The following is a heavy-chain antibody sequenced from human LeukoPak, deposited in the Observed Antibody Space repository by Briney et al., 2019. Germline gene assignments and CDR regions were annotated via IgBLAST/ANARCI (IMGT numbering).Heavy chain of an antibody. CDR2: IRYDGSNK. D-gene: IGHD3-10*01. J-gene: IGHJ4*02. Sequence: PGGSLRLSCAASGFTFSSYGMHWVRQAPGKGLEWVAFIRYDGSNKYYADSVKGRFTISRDNSKNTLYLQMNSLRAEDTAVYYCARGSITMVRGVISYYFDYWGQGTLVTVSS. V-gene: IGHV3-30*02. CDR1: GFTFSSYG. CDR3: ARGSITMVRGVISYYFDY.